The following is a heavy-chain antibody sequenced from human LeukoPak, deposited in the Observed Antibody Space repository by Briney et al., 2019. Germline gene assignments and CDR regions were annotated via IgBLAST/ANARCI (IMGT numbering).Heavy chain of an antibody. CDR3: ARIGYSSSCTDY. CDR2: IKQDGSVK. D-gene: IGHD6-13*01. Sequence: GGSLRLSCAASGFTFSNYWMSWVRQAPGKGLEWVANIKQDGSVKYYVDSVKGRFTISRDNAKNSLYLQMNSLRAEDTAVYYCARIGYSSSCTDYWGQGTLVTVSS. V-gene: IGHV3-7*01. CDR1: GFTFSNYW. J-gene: IGHJ4*02.